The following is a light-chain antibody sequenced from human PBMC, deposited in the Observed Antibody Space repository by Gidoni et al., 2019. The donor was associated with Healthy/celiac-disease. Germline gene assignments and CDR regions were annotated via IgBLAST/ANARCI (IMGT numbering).Light chain of an antibody. CDR3: QSYDSSLSGHYV. CDR1: SSNIGAGYD. CDR2: GNS. J-gene: IGLJ1*01. V-gene: IGLV1-40*01. Sequence: QSVLTQPPSVSGAPGQSVTISCTGSSSNIGAGYDVHWSQQLPGTAPKLLIYGNSNRPSGVPDRFSGSKSGTSASLAITGLQAEDEADYYCQSYDSSLSGHYVFGTGTKVTVL.